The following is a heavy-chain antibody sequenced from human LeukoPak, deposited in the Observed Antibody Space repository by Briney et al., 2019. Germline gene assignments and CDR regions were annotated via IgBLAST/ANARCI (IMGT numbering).Heavy chain of an antibody. Sequence: GGSLRLSCAASGFTFSSYSMNWLRQARGKGLEWVSSISSSSSYIHYADSVKGRFTISRDNAKNSLYLQMHSLRAEDTAVYYCASPSYGSGTYAFDIWGQGTMVTVSS. V-gene: IGHV3-21*01. CDR2: ISSSSSYI. CDR1: GFTFSSYS. J-gene: IGHJ3*02. D-gene: IGHD3-10*01. CDR3: ASPSYGSGTYAFDI.